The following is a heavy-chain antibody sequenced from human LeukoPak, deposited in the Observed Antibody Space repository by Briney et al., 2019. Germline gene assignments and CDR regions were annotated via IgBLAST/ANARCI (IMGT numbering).Heavy chain of an antibody. CDR1: GYTFISYG. CDR2: ISAYNGNT. Sequence: ASVKVSCKTSGYTFISYGISWVRQAPGQGLEWMGWISAYNGNTNYAQKFHGRVSMTTDTSTSTAYMELRSLRADDTAVYHCARDKGMVGYCSGGSCYWPFDYWGQGTLVIVSS. CDR3: ARDKGMVGYCSGGSCYWPFDY. D-gene: IGHD2-15*01. J-gene: IGHJ4*02. V-gene: IGHV1-18*01.